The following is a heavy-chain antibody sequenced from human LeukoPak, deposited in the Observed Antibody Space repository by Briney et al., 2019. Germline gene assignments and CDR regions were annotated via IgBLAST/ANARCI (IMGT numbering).Heavy chain of an antibody. J-gene: IGHJ6*03. CDR1: RYTLTELS. V-gene: IGHV1-24*01. D-gene: IGHD2-8*01. Sequence: ASVKVSCKVSRYTLTELSMHWVRQAPGKGLEWMGGFDPEDGETIYAQKFQGRVTMTEDTSTDTAYMELSSLRSEDTAVYYCATCMQYYYYMDVWGKGTTVTVSS. CDR3: ATCMQYYYYMDV. CDR2: FDPEDGET.